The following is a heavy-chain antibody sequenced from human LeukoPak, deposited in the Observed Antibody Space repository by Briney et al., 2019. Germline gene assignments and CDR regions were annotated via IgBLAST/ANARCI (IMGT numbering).Heavy chain of an antibody. J-gene: IGHJ6*03. V-gene: IGHV3-23*01. CDR2: ISGSGGST. CDR1: GFTFSSYA. D-gene: IGHD3-3*01. CDR3: AKDWYDFWSGYYPSHYYYYMDV. Sequence: GSLRLSCAASGFTFSSYAMSWVRQAPGKGLEWVSAISGSGGSTYYVDSVKGRFTISRDNSKNTLYLQMNSLRAEDTAVYYCAKDWYDFWSGYYPSHYYYYMDVWGKGTTVTVSS.